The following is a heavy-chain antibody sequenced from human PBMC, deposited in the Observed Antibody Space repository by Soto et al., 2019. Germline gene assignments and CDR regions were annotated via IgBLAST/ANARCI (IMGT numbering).Heavy chain of an antibody. CDR3: TRHDSNYDFWSGSPPRYGMDV. CDR2: IRSKANSYAT. Sequence: EVQLVESGGGLVQPGGSLKLSCAASGFTFSGSTMHWVRQASGKGLEWVGRIRSKANSYATAYAASVKGRFTISRDDSKNLEYLQMNSLKTEDTAVYYCTRHDSNYDFWSGSPPRYGMDVWGQGTTVTVSS. V-gene: IGHV3-73*01. D-gene: IGHD3-3*01. CDR1: GFTFSGST. J-gene: IGHJ6*02.